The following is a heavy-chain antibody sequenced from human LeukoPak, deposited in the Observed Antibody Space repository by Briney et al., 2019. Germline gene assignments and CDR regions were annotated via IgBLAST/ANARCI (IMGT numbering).Heavy chain of an antibody. CDR2: IREERGQE. V-gene: IGHV3-7*03. Sequence: GGSLRLSGVASGLTVSNHWMSWVRQAPGKGLEWVANIREERGQEYYVDSVKGRFTISKNSAKNSLYLQMNTLRVEDTAMYYCASLDTAKQPLANHWGQGTLVTVSS. CDR1: GLTVSNHW. CDR3: ASLDTAKQPLANH. J-gene: IGHJ5*02. D-gene: IGHD5-18*01.